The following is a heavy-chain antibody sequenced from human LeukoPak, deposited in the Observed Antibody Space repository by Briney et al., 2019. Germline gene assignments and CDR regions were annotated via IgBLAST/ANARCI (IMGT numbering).Heavy chain of an antibody. CDR1: GFTFSSYW. J-gene: IGHJ3*02. V-gene: IGHV3-74*01. D-gene: IGHD6-19*01. CDR2: IKSDGSST. Sequence: TGGSLRLSCAASGFTFSSYWMHWVRQAPGKGLVWVSRIKSDGSSTNYADSVKGRFTISRDNVKNTLYLQMNSLRAEDTAVYYCARDQLPGWYDAFDIWGQGTMVTVSS. CDR3: ARDQLPGWYDAFDI.